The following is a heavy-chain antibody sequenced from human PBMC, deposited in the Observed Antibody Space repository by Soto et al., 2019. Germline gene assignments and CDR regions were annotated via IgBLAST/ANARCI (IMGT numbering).Heavy chain of an antibody. CDR2: IYHSGST. Sequence: QLQLQESGSGLVKPSQTLSLTCAVSGGSISSGGYSWSWIRQPPGKGLEWIGYIYHSGSTYYNPSLKSRVTISVDRSKNQFSLKLSSVTAADTAVYYCARGNDSSGYYYYFDYWGQGTLVTVSS. V-gene: IGHV4-30-2*01. D-gene: IGHD3-22*01. CDR3: ARGNDSSGYYYYFDY. J-gene: IGHJ4*02. CDR1: GGSISSGGYS.